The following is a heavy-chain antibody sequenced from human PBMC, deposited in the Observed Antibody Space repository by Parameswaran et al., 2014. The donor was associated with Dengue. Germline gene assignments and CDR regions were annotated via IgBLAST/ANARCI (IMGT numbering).Heavy chain of an antibody. D-gene: IGHD2-21*01. Sequence: WIRQPPGKGLVWVSRIRTDGGRTNYADSVKGRFTISRDNAKNTLYLQMNSLRVEDTAVYFCGRDPGLGDSPPSDAVDVWGQGTLVTVSS. CDR2: IRTDGGRT. V-gene: IGHV3-74*01. J-gene: IGHJ3*01. CDR3: GRDPGLGDSPPSDAVDV.